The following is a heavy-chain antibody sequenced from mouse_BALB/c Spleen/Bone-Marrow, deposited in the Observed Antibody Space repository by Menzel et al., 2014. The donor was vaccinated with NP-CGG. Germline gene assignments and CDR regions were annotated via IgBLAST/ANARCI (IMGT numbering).Heavy chain of an antibody. V-gene: IGHV7-3*02. CDR1: GFTFTDYY. Sequence: EVHRVESGGGLVQPGGSLRLSCATSGFTFTDYYMSWVRQPPGKALEWLGFIRNKANGYTTEYSASVKGRFTISRDNSQSILYLQMNTLRAEDSATYYCARDDYYAMDYWGQGTSVTVSS. CDR3: ARDDYYAMDY. J-gene: IGHJ4*01. CDR2: IRNKANGYTT.